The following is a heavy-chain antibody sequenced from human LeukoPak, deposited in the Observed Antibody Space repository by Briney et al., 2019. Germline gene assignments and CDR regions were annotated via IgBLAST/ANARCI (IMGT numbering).Heavy chain of an antibody. CDR3: ARQPVVAATPFYYMDV. Sequence: SETLSLTCSVSGYSISSGYYWGWIRQPPGKGLEWIGSIYNSGSTYYNSSLKSRVTISVDTSKNQFSLKLSSVTAADTAVYYCARQPVVAATPFYYMDVWGKGAPVTISS. D-gene: IGHD2-15*01. CDR2: IYNSGST. V-gene: IGHV4-38-2*02. J-gene: IGHJ6*03. CDR1: GYSISSGYY.